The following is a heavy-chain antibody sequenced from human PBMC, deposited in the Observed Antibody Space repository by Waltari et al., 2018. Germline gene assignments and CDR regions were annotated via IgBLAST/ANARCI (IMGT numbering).Heavy chain of an antibody. D-gene: IGHD3-9*01. Sequence: QVQLVQSGAEVKKPGASVKVSCKVSGYTLTELSMHWVRQAPGKGLEWMGGFDSEDGETIYAQKFQGRVTMTEDTSTDTAYMELSSLRSEDTAVYYCATGVPTYYDILTGMGAFDIWGQGTMVTVSS. J-gene: IGHJ3*02. CDR2: FDSEDGET. V-gene: IGHV1-24*01. CDR3: ATGVPTYYDILTGMGAFDI. CDR1: GYTLTELS.